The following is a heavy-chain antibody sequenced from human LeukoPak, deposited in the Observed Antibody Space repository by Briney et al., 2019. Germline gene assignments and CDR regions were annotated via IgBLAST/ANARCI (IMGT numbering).Heavy chain of an antibody. CDR1: GFTFSSYA. CDR3: AKAMSYYYYYYGMDV. Sequence: PGGSLRLSCAASGFTFSSYAMSWVRQAPGKGLEWVSAISGSGGSTYYADSVKGRFTSSRDNSKNTLYLQMNSLRAEDTAVYYCAKAMSYYYYYYGMDVWGQGTTVTVSS. J-gene: IGHJ6*02. V-gene: IGHV3-23*01. CDR2: ISGSGGST. D-gene: IGHD5/OR15-5a*01.